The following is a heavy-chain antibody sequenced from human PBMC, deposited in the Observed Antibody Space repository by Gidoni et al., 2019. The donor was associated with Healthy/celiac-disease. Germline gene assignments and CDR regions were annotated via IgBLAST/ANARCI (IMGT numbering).Heavy chain of an antibody. D-gene: IGHD4-17*01. Sequence: EVQPLASGGRLVHPGGSQRLLCAASGYPFSSYAMSWVRRAPGTGLEWVSAISGSCGSTYYADCVKGRFTISRDNSKNTLYLQMNSLRAEDKAVYYCAKDLTPHTYGAGGYWGQGTLVTVSS. J-gene: IGHJ4*02. CDR2: ISGSCGST. V-gene: IGHV3-23*01. CDR3: AKDLTPHTYGAGGY. CDR1: GYPFSSYA.